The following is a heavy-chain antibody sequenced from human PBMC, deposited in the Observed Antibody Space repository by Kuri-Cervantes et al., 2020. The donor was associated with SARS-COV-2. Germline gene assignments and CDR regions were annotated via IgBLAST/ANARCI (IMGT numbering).Heavy chain of an antibody. Sequence: SVKVSCKASGGTFSSYAISWVRQAPGQGLEWMGRIIPILGIANYAQKFQGRVAITTDKSTSTAYMELSSLRSEDTAVYYCARDDCTNGVCWIDYWGQGTLVTVSS. CDR1: GGTFSSYA. CDR2: IIPILGIA. CDR3: ARDDCTNGVCWIDY. V-gene: IGHV1-69*04. J-gene: IGHJ4*02. D-gene: IGHD2-8*01.